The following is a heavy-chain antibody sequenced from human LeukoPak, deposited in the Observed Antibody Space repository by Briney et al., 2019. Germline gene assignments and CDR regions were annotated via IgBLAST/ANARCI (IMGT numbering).Heavy chain of an antibody. Sequence: SVKVSCKASGDTFSSYAISWVRQAPGQGPEWMGGIIPIFGTANYAQKFQGRVTITADESTSTAYMELSSLRSEDTAVYYCARDLSSTVYYYYYMDVWGKGTTVTVSS. J-gene: IGHJ6*03. D-gene: IGHD4-11*01. CDR1: GDTFSSYA. CDR3: ARDLSSTVYYYYYMDV. CDR2: IIPIFGTA. V-gene: IGHV1-69*13.